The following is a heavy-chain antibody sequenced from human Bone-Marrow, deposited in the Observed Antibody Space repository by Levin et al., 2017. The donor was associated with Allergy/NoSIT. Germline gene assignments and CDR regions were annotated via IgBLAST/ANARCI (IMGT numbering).Heavy chain of an antibody. J-gene: IGHJ4*02. CDR2: IKEDGTVK. Sequence: GGSLRLSCVASGFTFSDYWMSWVRQTPGKGLEWVANIKEDGTVKYYVDSVKGRFIISRDNVKSSLFLQMNSLTVEDTAVYYCARGGYCRGSTCYSLYYWGQGTLVPVSS. D-gene: IGHD2-15*01. V-gene: IGHV3-7*04. CDR3: ARGGYCRGSTCYSLYY. CDR1: GFTFSDYW.